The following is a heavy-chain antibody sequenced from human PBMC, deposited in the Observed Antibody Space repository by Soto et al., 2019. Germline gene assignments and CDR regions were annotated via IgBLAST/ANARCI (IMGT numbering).Heavy chain of an antibody. Sequence: PSETLSLTCTVSGGSISSGDYYWSWIRQPPGKGLEWIGYIYYSGSTYYNPSLKSRVTISVDTSTSTAYMELRSLRSDDTAVYYCARDHCGGDCYPDPYDYWGQGTLVTVSS. J-gene: IGHJ4*02. CDR1: GGSISSGDYY. D-gene: IGHD2-21*02. CDR2: IYYSGST. CDR3: ARDHCGGDCYPDPYDY. V-gene: IGHV4-30-4*02.